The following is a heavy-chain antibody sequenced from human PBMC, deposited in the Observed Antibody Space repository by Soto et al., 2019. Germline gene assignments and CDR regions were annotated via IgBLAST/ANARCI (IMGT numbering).Heavy chain of an antibody. CDR2: IYWDDDE. V-gene: IGHV2-5*02. Sequence: QITLKESGPTLVKSTLTLTLTCSFSGFSLTTDGEGVGWVRQSPGEALEWLALIYWDDDERYSPSLKTRLTITKDISRNQVVLVMTNMEPVDTGTYFCAHSRNLITEDAQVGDFDYWGQGT. CDR1: GFSLTTDGEG. D-gene: IGHD1-26*01. J-gene: IGHJ4*02. CDR3: AHSRNLITEDAQVGDFDY.